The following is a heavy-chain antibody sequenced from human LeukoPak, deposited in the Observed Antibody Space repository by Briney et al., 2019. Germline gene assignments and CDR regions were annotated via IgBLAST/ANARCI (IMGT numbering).Heavy chain of an antibody. Sequence: PGGSLRLSCAASGFTFSRHWMSWVRQAPGKGPEWVANIKQDGSERYYVDSVKGRFTISRDNARNSLYLQMNSLRAEDTAVYYCARDGGHSTDFDYWGQGTLVTVSS. D-gene: IGHD2/OR15-2a*01. J-gene: IGHJ4*02. CDR3: ARDGGHSTDFDY. CDR1: GFTFSRHW. V-gene: IGHV3-7*01. CDR2: IKQDGSER.